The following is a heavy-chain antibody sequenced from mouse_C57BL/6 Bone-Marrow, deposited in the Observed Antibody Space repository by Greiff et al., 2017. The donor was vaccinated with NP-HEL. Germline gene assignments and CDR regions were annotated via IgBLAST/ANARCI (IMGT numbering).Heavy chain of an antibody. J-gene: IGHJ1*03. D-gene: IGHD4-1*01. CDR1: GYSITSGYY. V-gene: IGHV3-6*01. CDR3: ARELGGFDV. CDR2: ISYDGSN. Sequence: DVKLQESGPGLVKPSQSLSLTCSVTGYSITSGYYWNWIRQFPGNKLEWMGYISYDGSNNYNPSLKNRISITRDTSKNQFFLKLNSVTTEDTATYYCARELGGFDVWGTGTTVTVSS.